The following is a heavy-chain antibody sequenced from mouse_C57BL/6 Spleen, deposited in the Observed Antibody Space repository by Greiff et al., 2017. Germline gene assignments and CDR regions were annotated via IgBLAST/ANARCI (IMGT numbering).Heavy chain of an antibody. D-gene: IGHD1-1*01. CDR2: IYPRSGNT. J-gene: IGHJ2*01. V-gene: IGHV1-81*01. CDR3: ARALITTVVANFDD. Sequence: QVQLQQSGAELARPGASVKLSCKASGYTFTSYGISWVKQRTGQGLEWIGEIYPRSGNTYYNEKFKGKATLTADKSSSTAYMELRSLTSEDSAVYFCARALITTVVANFDDWGQGTTLTVSS. CDR1: GYTFTSYG.